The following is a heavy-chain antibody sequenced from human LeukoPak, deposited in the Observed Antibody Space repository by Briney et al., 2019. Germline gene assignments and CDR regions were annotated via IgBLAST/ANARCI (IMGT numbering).Heavy chain of an antibody. J-gene: IGHJ4*02. V-gene: IGHV3-74*03. Sequence: GGSLRLSCAASGFTFSNYWTHWVRQAPGKGLVWVARVNSDGSGTTYADSVKGRFTISRDNAKNTLYLQMNSLRAEDTAVYYCARESKYSGYPFDYWGQGTLVTVSS. D-gene: IGHD5-12*01. CDR1: GFTFSNYW. CDR2: VNSDGSGT. CDR3: ARESKYSGYPFDY.